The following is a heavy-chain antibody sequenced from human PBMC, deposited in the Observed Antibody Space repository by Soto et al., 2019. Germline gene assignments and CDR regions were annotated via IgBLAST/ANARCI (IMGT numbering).Heavy chain of an antibody. J-gene: IGHJ4*02. V-gene: IGHV3-30*18. Sequence: QVQLVESGGGVVQPGRSLRISCVASGFTFSNSGMHWVRQAPGKGLQWVAVISYDGSNKYYADSVKGRFTISRDISKNTLYLQMNILTTADSAVYYCTKAAWCSSNSCYSAASDYWGQGTLVSVSS. D-gene: IGHD2-2*01. CDR1: GFTFSNSG. CDR2: ISYDGSNK. CDR3: TKAAWCSSNSCYSAASDY.